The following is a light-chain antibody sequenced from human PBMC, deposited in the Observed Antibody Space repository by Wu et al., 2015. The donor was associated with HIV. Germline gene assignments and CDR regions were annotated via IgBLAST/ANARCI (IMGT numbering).Light chain of an antibody. CDR3: QQYGSSPYT. CDR2: VHP. CDR1: QTVPAT. Sequence: CRAXQTVPATFSLVPAETWPVSQRSSSMVHPAGPTGIPDRFSGSGSGTDFTLTIRRPEPEDIAVYYCQQYGSSPYTFGQGTKLEI. J-gene: IGKJ2*01. V-gene: IGKV3-20*01.